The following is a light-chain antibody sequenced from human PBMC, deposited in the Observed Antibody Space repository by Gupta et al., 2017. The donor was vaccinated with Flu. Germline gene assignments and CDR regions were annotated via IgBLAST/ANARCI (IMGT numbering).Light chain of an antibody. Sequence: PSSLSASVGDRVTITCQASQSITTYLNWYQQRPGKAPKLLIYGASSLESGVPSNFSGSGSGTDFTLTISRLQPEDLATYYCQQIESTLITFGHGTKVEIK. CDR1: QSITTY. J-gene: IGKJ3*01. CDR2: GAS. CDR3: QQIESTLIT. V-gene: IGKV1-39*01.